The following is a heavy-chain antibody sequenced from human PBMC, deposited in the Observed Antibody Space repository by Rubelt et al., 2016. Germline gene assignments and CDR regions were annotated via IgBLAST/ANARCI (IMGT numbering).Heavy chain of an antibody. CDR2: ISGGGDST. J-gene: IGHJ4*02. V-gene: IGHV3-23*01. Sequence: LEWVSTISGGGDSTNYADSLKGRFTISRDNSRNTLYLQLNGLRAADTAVYYCAKGRLYSGVAYFDSWGQGALVTVSS. D-gene: IGHD2-15*01. CDR3: AKGRLYSGVAYFDS.